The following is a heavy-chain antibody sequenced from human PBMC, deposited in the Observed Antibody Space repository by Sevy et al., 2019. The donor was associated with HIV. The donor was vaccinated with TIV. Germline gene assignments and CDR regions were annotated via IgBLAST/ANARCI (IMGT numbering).Heavy chain of an antibody. CDR2: INHSGST. D-gene: IGHD6-6*01. Sequence: SQTLSLTCAVYGGSFSGYYWSWIRQPPGKGLEWIGEINHSGSTNYNPSLKSRVTISVDTSKNQFSLKLSSVTAADTAVYYCARAGDSSSEPTITYYDYYYGMDVWGQGTTVTVSS. V-gene: IGHV4-34*01. J-gene: IGHJ6*02. CDR3: ARAGDSSSEPTITYYDYYYGMDV. CDR1: GGSFSGYY.